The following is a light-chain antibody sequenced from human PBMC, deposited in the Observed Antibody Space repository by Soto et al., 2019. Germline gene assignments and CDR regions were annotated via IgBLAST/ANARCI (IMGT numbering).Light chain of an antibody. CDR3: QQSYT. J-gene: IGKJ2*01. CDR1: QAVGYN. CDR2: GAS. V-gene: IGKV3-15*01. Sequence: EVVITQSPATLYVSPGERVTLSCRASQAVGYNLAWYQHKPGQAPRLLIYGASTRVTGIPTRFSGSGSGAEFTLXISSLHSEDFAIYYCQQSYTFGQGTKVDIK.